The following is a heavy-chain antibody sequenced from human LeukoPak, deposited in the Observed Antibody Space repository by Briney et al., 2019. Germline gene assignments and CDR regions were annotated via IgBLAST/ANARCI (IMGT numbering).Heavy chain of an antibody. CDR1: GFTFDDYA. CDR3: AKDINYYDSSGYLD. Sequence: GGSLRLSCAASGFTFDDYAMHWVRQAPGKGLEWVSGTSWNSGSIGYADSVKGRFTISRDNAKNSLYLQMNSLRAEDTALYYCAKDINYYDSSGYLDWGQGTLVTVSS. CDR2: TSWNSGSI. D-gene: IGHD3-22*01. J-gene: IGHJ4*02. V-gene: IGHV3-9*01.